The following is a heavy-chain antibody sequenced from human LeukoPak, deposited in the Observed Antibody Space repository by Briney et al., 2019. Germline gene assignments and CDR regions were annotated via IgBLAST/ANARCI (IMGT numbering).Heavy chain of an antibody. CDR1: GYTFTGYY. CDR2: INANSGGT. CDR3: ARGSIVVVPAAINYYYGMDV. J-gene: IGHJ6*02. Sequence: GASVKVSCKASGYTFTGYYMHWVRQAPGQGLEWMGWINANSGGTNYAQKLQGRVTMTRDTSISTAYMELSRLRSDDTAVYYRARGSIVVVPAAINYYYGMDVWGQGTTVTVSS. V-gene: IGHV1-2*02. D-gene: IGHD2-2*01.